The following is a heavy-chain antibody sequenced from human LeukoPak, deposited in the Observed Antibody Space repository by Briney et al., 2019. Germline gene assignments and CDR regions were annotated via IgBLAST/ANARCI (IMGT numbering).Heavy chain of an antibody. Sequence: ASVKVSCKVSGYTLTELSMHWVRQAPGKGLEWMGGFDPEDGETIYAQKFQGRVTMSSDTSISTAYMELSSLRSDDTAVYYCARDWVVVVPAATTKGYYMDVWGKGTTVTVSS. CDR1: GYTLTELS. CDR3: ARDWVVVVPAATTKGYYMDV. J-gene: IGHJ6*03. V-gene: IGHV1-24*01. D-gene: IGHD2-2*01. CDR2: FDPEDGET.